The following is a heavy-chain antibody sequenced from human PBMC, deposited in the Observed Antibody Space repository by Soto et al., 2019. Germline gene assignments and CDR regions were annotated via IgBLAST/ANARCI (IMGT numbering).Heavy chain of an antibody. Sequence: SETLSLTCTVSGGSMNTFYWSWVRQSPGKGLEWIGYIYFRGTTHYHPSLQSRVSISIDTSQNQFSLKLNSMTTADTAVYYCARSSGYATPLDQWGQGTLVTVSS. V-gene: IGHV4-59*01. J-gene: IGHJ4*02. CDR3: ARSSGYATPLDQ. CDR1: GGSMNTFY. D-gene: IGHD3-22*01. CDR2: IYFRGTT.